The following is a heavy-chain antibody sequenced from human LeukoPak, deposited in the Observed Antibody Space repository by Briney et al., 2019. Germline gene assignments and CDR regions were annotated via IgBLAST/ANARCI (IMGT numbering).Heavy chain of an antibody. CDR1: GGSISSYY. Sequence: SETLSLTCTVSGGSISSYYWSWIRQPPGKGLEWIGYIYYSGSTNYNPSLKSRVTISVDTSKNQFSLKLSSVTAADTAVYYCARVAVAGTNLYFDYWGQGTLVTVSS. J-gene: IGHJ4*02. D-gene: IGHD6-19*01. V-gene: IGHV4-59*01. CDR3: ARVAVAGTNLYFDY. CDR2: IYYSGST.